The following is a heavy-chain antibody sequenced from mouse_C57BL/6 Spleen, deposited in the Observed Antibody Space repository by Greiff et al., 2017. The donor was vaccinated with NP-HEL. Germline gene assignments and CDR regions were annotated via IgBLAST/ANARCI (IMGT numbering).Heavy chain of an antibody. CDR1: GYTFTDYN. CDR2: INPNNGGT. D-gene: IGHD2-1*01. CDR3: ARRDYGNYAMDY. J-gene: IGHJ4*01. V-gene: IGHV1-18*01. Sequence: EVQLQQSGPELVKPGASVKIPCKASGYTFTDYNMDWVKQSHGKSLEWIGDINPNNGGTIYNQKFKGKATLTVDKSSSTAYMELRSLTSEDTAVYYCARRDYGNYAMDYWGQGTSVTVSS.